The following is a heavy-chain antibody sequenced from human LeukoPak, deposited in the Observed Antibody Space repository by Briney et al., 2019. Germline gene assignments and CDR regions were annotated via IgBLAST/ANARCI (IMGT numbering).Heavy chain of an antibody. CDR1: GFTFSSYA. V-gene: IGHV3-23*01. J-gene: IGHJ4*02. CDR3: AKLLRGVIVPYFDY. CDR2: ISGSGGST. Sequence: GGSLRLSCAASGFTFSSYAMSWVRQAPGRGLEWFSAISGSGGSTHYGDSEKGRFTISRDNSRNTLYLQLNRLRAEDTAVYYCAKLLRGVIVPYFDYWGQGTLVTVSS. D-gene: IGHD3-10*01.